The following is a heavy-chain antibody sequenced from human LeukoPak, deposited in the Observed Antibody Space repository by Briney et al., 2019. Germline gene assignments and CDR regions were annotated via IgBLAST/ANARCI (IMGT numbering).Heavy chain of an antibody. V-gene: IGHV3-33*01. CDR2: ISYDGFNK. CDR3: ARDFGSGADQ. D-gene: IGHD3-10*01. J-gene: IGHJ5*02. Sequence: GGSLRLSCAASGLTFSSYGMHWVRQAPGKGLEWVAIISYDGFNKYYAESVKGRFTISRDNSQSTLYLQMNSLRVEVTALYYCARDFGSGADQWGQGTLVIVSS. CDR1: GLTFSSYG.